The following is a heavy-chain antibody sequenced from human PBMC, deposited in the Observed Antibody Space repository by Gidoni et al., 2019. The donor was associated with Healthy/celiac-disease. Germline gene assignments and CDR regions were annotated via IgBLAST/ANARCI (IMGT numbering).Heavy chain of an antibody. V-gene: IGHV3-33*01. CDR2: IWYDGSNK. J-gene: IGHJ4*02. CDR3: ATSGQGSSWTFDY. D-gene: IGHD6-13*01. Sequence: QVQLVESGGGVVPPGRSLRLSCAASGFTFSSYGRHWVRQAPGKGLEWVAVIWYDGSNKYYADSVKGRFTISRDNSKNTLYLQMNSLRAEDTAVYYCATSGQGSSWTFDYWGQGTLVTVSS. CDR1: GFTFSSYG.